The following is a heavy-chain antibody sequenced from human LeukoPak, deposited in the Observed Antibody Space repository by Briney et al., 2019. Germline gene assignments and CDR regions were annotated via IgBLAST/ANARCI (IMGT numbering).Heavy chain of an antibody. J-gene: IGHJ6*02. D-gene: IGHD3-10*01. Sequence: ASVKVSCKASGGTFSSYAISWVRQAPGQGLEWMGRIIPILGIANYAQEFQGRVTITADKSTSTAYMELSSLRSEDTAVYYCANLPGGLVRPPPKDMDVWGQGTTVTVSS. V-gene: IGHV1-69*04. CDR2: IIPILGIA. CDR3: ANLPGGLVRPPPKDMDV. CDR1: GGTFSSYA.